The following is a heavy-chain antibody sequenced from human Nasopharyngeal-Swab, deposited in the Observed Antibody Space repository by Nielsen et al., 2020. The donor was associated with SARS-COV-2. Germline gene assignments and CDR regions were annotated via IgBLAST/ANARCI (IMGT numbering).Heavy chain of an antibody. D-gene: IGHD6-13*01. Sequence: GESLKISCSASGFTFSNYAMHWVRQAPGKGLEYVSAISSIGVASYYADSVKGRFTISRDNSKSTLYLQMSSLRAEDTATYYCVKDISGSWGFDFWGQGTLVTVSS. CDR1: GFTFSNYA. CDR2: ISSIGVAS. CDR3: VKDISGSWGFDF. V-gene: IGHV3-64D*06. J-gene: IGHJ4*02.